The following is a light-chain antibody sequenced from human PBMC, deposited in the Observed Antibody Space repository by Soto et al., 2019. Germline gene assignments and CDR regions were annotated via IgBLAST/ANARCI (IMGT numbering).Light chain of an antibody. CDR1: QSVGSN. J-gene: IGKJ1*01. CDR3: QQYNNWPRT. Sequence: ETVMTQSAATLSVSPGERATLSCRASQSVGSNLVWYQQKPGQAPGLLIYGSSTRVTGIPARFSGSGSGTEFTLTISSLQSEDFAVYYCQQYNNWPRTFGQGTKVEIK. CDR2: GSS. V-gene: IGKV3-15*01.